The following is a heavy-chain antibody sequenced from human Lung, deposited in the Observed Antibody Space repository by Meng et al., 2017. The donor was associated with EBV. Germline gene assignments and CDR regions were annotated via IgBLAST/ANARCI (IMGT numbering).Heavy chain of an antibody. V-gene: IGHV6-1*01. CDR2: TYYRSRWYN. J-gene: IGHJ2*01. Sequence: VHRQQPGPGLVKPPQTLSLTWVISGDSVSSSSAAWTWIRQSPSRGPEWLGRTYYRSRWYNDYAVFVKSRITINPDTSKNQFSLQLNSVTPEDTAVYYCARGATSVFDLWGRGTLVTVSS. CDR3: ARGATSVFDL. CDR1: GDSVSSSSAA.